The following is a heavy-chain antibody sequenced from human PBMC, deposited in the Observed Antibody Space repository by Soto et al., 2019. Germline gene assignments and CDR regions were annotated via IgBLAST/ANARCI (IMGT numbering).Heavy chain of an antibody. CDR2: ISAYNGNT. J-gene: IGHJ4*02. CDR3: ARDHGSEYDSLFAYDY. D-gene: IGHD3-3*01. Sequence: QVQLVQSGAEVKKPGASVKVSCKASGYTFTSYGISWVRQAPGQGLEWMGWISAYNGNTNYAQKLQGRVTMTTDTSTSTADMELRSLRSDDTAVYYCARDHGSEYDSLFAYDYWGQGTLVTVSS. CDR1: GYTFTSYG. V-gene: IGHV1-18*01.